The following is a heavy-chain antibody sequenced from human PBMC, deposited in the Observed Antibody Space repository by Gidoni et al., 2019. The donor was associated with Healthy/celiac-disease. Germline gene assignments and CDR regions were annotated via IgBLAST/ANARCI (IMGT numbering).Heavy chain of an antibody. CDR2: IDWDDDK. CDR3: ARGYSYGYYYYGMDV. CDR1: GFSLSTSGMC. D-gene: IGHD5-18*01. V-gene: IGHV2-70*01. J-gene: IGHJ6*02. Sequence: QVTLRESGPALVKPTQTLTLTCPFSGFSLSTSGMCVSWIRPPPGKALEWLALIDWDDDKYYSTSLKTRLTISKDTSKNQVVLTMTNMDPVDTATYYCARGYSYGYYYYGMDVWGQGTTVTVSS.